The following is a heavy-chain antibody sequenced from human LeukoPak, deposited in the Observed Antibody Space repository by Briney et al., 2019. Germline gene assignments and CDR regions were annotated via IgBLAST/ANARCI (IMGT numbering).Heavy chain of an antibody. V-gene: IGHV3-21*01. CDR2: ISSSSSYI. Sequence: PGGSLRLSCAASGFTFSSYSMNWVRQAPGKGLEWVSSISSSSSYIYYADSVKGRFTISRDNAKNSLYLQMNSLRAEDTAVHYCARDQQLEAGQDYWGQGTLVTVSS. D-gene: IGHD6-13*01. J-gene: IGHJ4*02. CDR1: GFTFSSYS. CDR3: ARDQQLEAGQDY.